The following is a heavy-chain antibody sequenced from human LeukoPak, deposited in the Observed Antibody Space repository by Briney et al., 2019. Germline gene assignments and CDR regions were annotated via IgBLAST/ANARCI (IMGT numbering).Heavy chain of an antibody. CDR3: AKGYNYAYEY. CDR1: GFTVSSSY. V-gene: IGHV3-53*01. D-gene: IGHD5-18*01. Sequence: GGSLRLSCAASGFTVSSSYMSWVRQAPGKELEWFSLIYSGGSTYYPTSVKGRFTISRDNSKNTLYLQMNSLRPEDTAVYYCAKGYNYAYEYWGQGTLVTVSS. CDR2: IYSGGST. J-gene: IGHJ4*02.